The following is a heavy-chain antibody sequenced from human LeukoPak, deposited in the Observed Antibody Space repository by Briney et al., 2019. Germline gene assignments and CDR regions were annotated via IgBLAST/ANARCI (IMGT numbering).Heavy chain of an antibody. D-gene: IGHD3-22*01. Sequence: ASVKVSCKASGYTFTGYYVHWVRQAPGQGLEWMGRINPNSGGTNYAQKFQGRVTMTSDTSINTAYMELSSLGSDDTAVYYCAREFFYDSGGSDCWGQGTLVTVSS. CDR1: GYTFTGYY. J-gene: IGHJ4*02. CDR2: INPNSGGT. V-gene: IGHV1-2*06. CDR3: AREFFYDSGGSDC.